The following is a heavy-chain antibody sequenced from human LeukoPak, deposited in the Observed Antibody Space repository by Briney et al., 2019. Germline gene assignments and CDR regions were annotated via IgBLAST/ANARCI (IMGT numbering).Heavy chain of an antibody. V-gene: IGHV3-74*01. Sequence: GGSLRLSCAASGFTFSSYWMHWVRQAPGKGLVWVSRSNSDGSSTSYADSVKGRFTISRDNAKNTLFLQMNSLRAEDTAVYYCASQYCGGDCYSFDYWGQGTLVTVSS. J-gene: IGHJ4*02. CDR3: ASQYCGGDCYSFDY. CDR1: GFTFSSYW. CDR2: SNSDGSST. D-gene: IGHD2-21*01.